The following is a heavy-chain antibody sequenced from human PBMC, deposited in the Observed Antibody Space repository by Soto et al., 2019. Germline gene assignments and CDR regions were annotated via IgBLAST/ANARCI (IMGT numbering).Heavy chain of an antibody. J-gene: IGHJ4*02. Sequence: EVQLVESGGGLVQPGGSLRLSCEGSGFTFSRYGMNWVRQAPGKGLEWIAYISLSSSSIYYADSVKGRFTISRDNAKNSLLLQMNRPRDEDTAVYYCARTYHYDSNSYVPSLVYFTYCGQGTVVTVNS. CDR1: GFTFSRYG. V-gene: IGHV3-48*02. D-gene: IGHD3-22*01. CDR2: ISLSSSSI. CDR3: ARTYHYDSNSYVPSLVYFTY.